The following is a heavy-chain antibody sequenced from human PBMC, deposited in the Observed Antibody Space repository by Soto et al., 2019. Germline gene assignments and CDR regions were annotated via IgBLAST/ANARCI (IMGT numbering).Heavy chain of an antibody. Sequence: QVQLQESGPGLVKPSDTLSLTCAVSGYSITNVNWWAWILQPPAKGLEWIGYIFHSGTTHYNPSLKSLVTMSVDTSKNQFSLKVDSMTAEDTAVYYCASSPYADALDIWGQGTMVTVSS. J-gene: IGHJ3*02. CDR1: GYSITNVNW. CDR2: IFHSGTT. V-gene: IGHV4-28*01. CDR3: ASSPYADALDI. D-gene: IGHD2-2*01.